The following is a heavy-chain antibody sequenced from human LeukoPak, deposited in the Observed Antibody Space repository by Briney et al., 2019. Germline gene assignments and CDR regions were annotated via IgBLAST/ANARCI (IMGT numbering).Heavy chain of an antibody. Sequence: GGSLRLSCTASGFTFSRYEFNWVRQAPGKGLEWIAYISDSGDTIYYADSVKGRFTISRDNAKNTLYLQMDNLRAEDTAVYHCARAPLVLQYRWWFDPWGQGTLVTVSS. CDR3: ARAPLVLQYRWWFDP. D-gene: IGHD2-8*02. J-gene: IGHJ5*02. CDR1: GFTFSRYE. V-gene: IGHV3-48*03. CDR2: ISDSGDTI.